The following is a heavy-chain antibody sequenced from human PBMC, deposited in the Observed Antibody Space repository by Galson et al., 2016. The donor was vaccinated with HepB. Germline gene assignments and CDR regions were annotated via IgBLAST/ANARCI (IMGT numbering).Heavy chain of an antibody. CDR1: GGSLNSATYY. D-gene: IGHD3-16*01. Sequence: LSLTCTVSGGSLNSATYYWTWIRQPPGKGLEWIGFVSYGGSTHYNPSLKSRVTISVDRATNQFSLRLNSVTAADTAVYYCARDWGIPDGMDVWGQGTTVSVSS. CDR3: ARDWGIPDGMDV. CDR2: VSYGGST. J-gene: IGHJ6*02. V-gene: IGHV4-61*01.